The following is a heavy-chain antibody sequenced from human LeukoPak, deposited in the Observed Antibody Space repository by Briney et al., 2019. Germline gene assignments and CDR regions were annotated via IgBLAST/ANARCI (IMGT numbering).Heavy chain of an antibody. J-gene: IGHJ4*02. CDR2: IRYDGSNK. V-gene: IGHV3-30*02. CDR1: GFTFSTFA. D-gene: IGHD2-2*01. Sequence: GGSLRLSCEASGFTFSTFAMIWVRQPPGKGLEWVAFIRYDGSNKYYADSVKGRFTISRDNSKNTLYLQMNSLRAEDTAVYYCAKDRSTSFIDYWGQGTLVTVSS. CDR3: AKDRSTSFIDY.